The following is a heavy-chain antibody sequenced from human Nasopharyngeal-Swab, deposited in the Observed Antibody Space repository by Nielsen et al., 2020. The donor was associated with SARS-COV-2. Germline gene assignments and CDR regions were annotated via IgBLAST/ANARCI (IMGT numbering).Heavy chain of an antibody. J-gene: IGHJ5*02. V-gene: IGHV4-39*01. D-gene: IGHD4-17*01. CDR2: IYYSGST. CDR3: ARVGYGDSNWFDP. Sequence: RQAPGKGLEWFGSIYYSGSTYYNSSLKSRVTISVDTSKNQFSLKLSSVTAADTAVYYCARVGYGDSNWFDPWGQGTLVTVSS.